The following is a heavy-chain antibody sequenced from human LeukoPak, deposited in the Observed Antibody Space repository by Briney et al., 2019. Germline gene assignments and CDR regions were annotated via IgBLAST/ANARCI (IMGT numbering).Heavy chain of an antibody. CDR1: GYTFTSYD. J-gene: IGHJ3*02. CDR2: MNPNSGNT. Sequence: ASVKVSCKASGYTFTSYDINWVRQATGQGLEWMGWMNPNSGNTDYAQKFQGRVTMTRNASISTAYMELSSLRSEDTAVYYCARYDYGDYTAFDIWGQGTMVTVSS. CDR3: ARYDYGDYTAFDI. D-gene: IGHD4-17*01. V-gene: IGHV1-8*01.